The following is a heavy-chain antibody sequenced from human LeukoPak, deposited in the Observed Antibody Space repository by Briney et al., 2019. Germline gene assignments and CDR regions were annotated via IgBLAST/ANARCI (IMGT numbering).Heavy chain of an antibody. D-gene: IGHD2/OR15-2a*01. V-gene: IGHV3-21*01. J-gene: IGHJ3*02. CDR1: GFTFSSHN. Sequence: PGGSLRLSCAASGFTFSSHNMNWVRQAPGKGLEWVSAITRRGDWIFYAASVKGRFTISRDNAKNSLFLQMNSLRAEDTALYYCAREDSENRAASDIWGQGTMVTVSS. CDR2: ITRRGDWI. CDR3: AREDSENRAASDI.